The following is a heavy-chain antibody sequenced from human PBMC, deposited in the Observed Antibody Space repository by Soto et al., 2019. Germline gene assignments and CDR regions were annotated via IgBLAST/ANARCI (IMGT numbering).Heavy chain of an antibody. D-gene: IGHD6-13*01. CDR3: ARAAAALYYYYGMDV. V-gene: IGHV4-61*01. CDR1: GGSVSSGSYY. Sequence: SETLSLTCTVSGGSVSSGSYYWSWIRQPPGKGLEWIGYIYYSGSTNYNPSLKSRVTISVDTSKNQFSLKLSSVTAADTAVYYCARAAAALYYYYGMDVWGQGTTVTVSS. J-gene: IGHJ6*02. CDR2: IYYSGST.